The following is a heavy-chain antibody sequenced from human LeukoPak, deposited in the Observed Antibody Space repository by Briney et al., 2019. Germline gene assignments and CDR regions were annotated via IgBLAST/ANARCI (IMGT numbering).Heavy chain of an antibody. CDR2: IYYSGST. D-gene: IGHD3-22*01. CDR3: ARDRMGYDSSGYYWSGWFDP. CDR1: GGSISSYY. J-gene: IGHJ5*02. Sequence: PSETLSLTCTVSGGSISSYYWSWIRQPPGKGLEWIGYIYYSGSTNYNPSLKSPVTISVDTSKNQFSLKLSSVTAADTAVYYCARDRMGYDSSGYYWSGWFDPWGQGTLVTVSS. V-gene: IGHV4-59*01.